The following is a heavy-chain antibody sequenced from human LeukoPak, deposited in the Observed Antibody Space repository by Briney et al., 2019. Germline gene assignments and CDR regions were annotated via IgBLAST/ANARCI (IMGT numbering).Heavy chain of an antibody. Sequence: SETLSLTCTVSGGSISSSSYYWGWIRQPPGKGLEWIGYIYTSGSTNYNPSLKSRVTISVDTSKNQFSLKLSSVTAADTAVYYCARSGQGSGSYHYYYYYMDVWGKGTTVTVSS. CDR2: IYTSGST. CDR1: GGSISSSSYY. CDR3: ARSGQGSGSYHYYYYYMDV. V-gene: IGHV4-61*05. D-gene: IGHD3-10*01. J-gene: IGHJ6*03.